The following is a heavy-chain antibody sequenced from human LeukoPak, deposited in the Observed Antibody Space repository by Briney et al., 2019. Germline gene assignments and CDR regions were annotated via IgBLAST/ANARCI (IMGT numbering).Heavy chain of an antibody. CDR2: IIPIFGTA. V-gene: IGHV1-69*05. Sequence: SVKVSWKASGGTFSSYAISWVRQAPGQGLEWMGGIIPIFGTANYAQKFQGRVTITTDESTSTAYMELSSLRSEDTAVYYCARGALIVVVPAAIERPREDYYYYMDVWGKGTTVTVSS. D-gene: IGHD2-2*01. CDR1: GGTFSSYA. CDR3: ARGALIVVVPAAIERPREDYYYYMDV. J-gene: IGHJ6*03.